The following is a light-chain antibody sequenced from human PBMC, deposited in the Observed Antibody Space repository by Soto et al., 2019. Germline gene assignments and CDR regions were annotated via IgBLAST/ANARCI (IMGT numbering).Light chain of an antibody. J-gene: IGLJ1*01. CDR3: AACDDSLNAYV. Sequence: QSVLTQPPSVSEAPRQRVTISCSGSSSNIGNNAVNWYQQLPGKAPKLLIYYDDLLPSGVSDRFSGSKSGTSASLAISGLQSEDEADYYCAACDDSLNAYVFGAGTKVTVL. CDR1: SSNIGNNA. V-gene: IGLV1-36*01. CDR2: YDD.